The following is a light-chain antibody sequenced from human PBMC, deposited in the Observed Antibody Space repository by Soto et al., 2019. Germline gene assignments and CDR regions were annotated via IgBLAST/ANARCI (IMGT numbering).Light chain of an antibody. CDR2: DDN. CDR1: RSNIGSTA. Sequence: QSVLTQPPSASGAPGQRVTISCSGGRSNIGSTAVSWYQQLPGTAPKLLVYDDNRRPSGVPARFSGSKSGTSASLAISGLQSEYEGDYYCAAWDDSLNGHVVFGGGTKLTVL. V-gene: IGLV1-44*01. CDR3: AAWDDSLNGHVV. J-gene: IGLJ2*01.